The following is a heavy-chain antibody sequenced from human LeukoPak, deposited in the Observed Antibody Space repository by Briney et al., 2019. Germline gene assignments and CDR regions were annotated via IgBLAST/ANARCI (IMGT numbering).Heavy chain of an antibody. J-gene: IGHJ4*02. CDR2: IYTSGST. Sequence: SETLSLTCAVYGGSFSGYYWSWIRQPAGKGLEWIGRIYTSGSTNYNPSLKSRVTMSVDTSKNQFSLKLSSVTAADTTVYYCAREIAAAGNFDYWGQGTLVTVSP. D-gene: IGHD6-13*01. CDR3: AREIAAAGNFDY. V-gene: IGHV4-59*10. CDR1: GGSFSGYY.